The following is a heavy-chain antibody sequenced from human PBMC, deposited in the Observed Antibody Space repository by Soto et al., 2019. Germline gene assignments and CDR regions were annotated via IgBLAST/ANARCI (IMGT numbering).Heavy chain of an antibody. Sequence: VASVKVSCKASGGTFSSYAISWGRQAPGQGLEWMGGIIPIFGTANYAQKFQGRVTITADESTSTAYMELSSLRSEDTAVYYCATGYSRGWYRRFDYWGQGTLVTVSS. J-gene: IGHJ4*02. V-gene: IGHV1-69*13. CDR1: GGTFSSYA. CDR2: IIPIFGTA. CDR3: ATGYSRGWYRRFDY. D-gene: IGHD6-19*01.